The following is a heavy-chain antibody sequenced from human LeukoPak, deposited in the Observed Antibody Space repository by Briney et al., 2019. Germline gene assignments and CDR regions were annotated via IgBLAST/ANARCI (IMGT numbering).Heavy chain of an antibody. CDR1: GFTFSIYW. CDR3: ASSSPTVVSDTYYYYAMDV. Sequence: GGSLRLSCAASGFTFSIYWMHWVRQAPGNGLVWVSRINSDGSTTSYADSVKGRFTISRDNAKNTLYLQMNSLRAEDTAVYYCASSSPTVVSDTYYYYAMDVWGQGTTVTVSS. V-gene: IGHV3-74*01. D-gene: IGHD4-23*01. J-gene: IGHJ6*02. CDR2: INSDGSTT.